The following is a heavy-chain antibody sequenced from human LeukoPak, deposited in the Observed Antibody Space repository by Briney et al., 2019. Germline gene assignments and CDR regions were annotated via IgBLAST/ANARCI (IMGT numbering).Heavy chain of an antibody. CDR1: GFTFSNYG. D-gene: IGHD6-13*01. CDR2: ISSSSSYI. J-gene: IGHJ4*02. CDR3: ARAQLYSSSPSDY. Sequence: PGGSLRLSCAASGFTFSNYGMHWVRQAPGKGLEWVSSISSSSSYIYYADSVKGRFTISRDNAKNSLYLQMNSLRAEDTAVYYCARAQLYSSSPSDYWGQGTLVTVSS. V-gene: IGHV3-21*01.